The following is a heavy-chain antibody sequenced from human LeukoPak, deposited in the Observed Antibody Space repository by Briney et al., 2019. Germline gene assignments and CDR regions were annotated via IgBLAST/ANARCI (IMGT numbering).Heavy chain of an antibody. CDR3: ARGDSSGWGYFEY. V-gene: IGHV3-43D*03. D-gene: IGHD6-19*01. Sequence: GGSLRLSCAASGFTFYDYAMHWVRHAPGKGLEWVSLISWDGGSTYYADSVRGRFTISRDNSKNSLYLQMNSLRTEDTALYYCARGDSSGWGYFEYWGQGTLVTVSS. J-gene: IGHJ4*02. CDR2: ISWDGGST. CDR1: GFTFYDYA.